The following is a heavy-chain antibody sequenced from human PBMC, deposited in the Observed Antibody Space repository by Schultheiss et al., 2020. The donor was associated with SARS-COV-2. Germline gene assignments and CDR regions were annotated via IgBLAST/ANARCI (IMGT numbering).Heavy chain of an antibody. V-gene: IGHV3-21*01. J-gene: IGHJ6*03. CDR1: GFTFSSYS. D-gene: IGHD2-2*01. CDR3: AKDGGDVVVVPAATYYYQYMDV. Sequence: GESLKISCAASGFTFSSYSMNWVRQAPGKGLEWVSSISSSSSYIYYADSVKGRFTISRDNSKNTLYLQMNSLRAEDTAVYYCAKDGGDVVVVPAATYYYQYMDVWGKGTTVTVSS. CDR2: ISSSSSYI.